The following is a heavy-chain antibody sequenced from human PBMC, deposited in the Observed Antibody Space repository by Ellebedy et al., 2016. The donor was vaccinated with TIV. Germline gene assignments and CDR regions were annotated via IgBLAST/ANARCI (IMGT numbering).Heavy chain of an antibody. Sequence: GESLKISCAASGLTFSRFAIHWVRQAPGKGLEWVAVISDDGSNKYYIDSVKGRFTISRDNSKNTLYLQMNSLRAEDTAVYYCAKIRAQWEPLDYWGQGTLVTVSS. CDR2: ISDDGSNK. D-gene: IGHD1-26*01. CDR3: AKIRAQWEPLDY. J-gene: IGHJ4*02. V-gene: IGHV3-30*18. CDR1: GLTFSRFA.